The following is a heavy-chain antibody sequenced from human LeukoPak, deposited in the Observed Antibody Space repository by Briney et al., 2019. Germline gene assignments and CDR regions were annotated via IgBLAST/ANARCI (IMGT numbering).Heavy chain of an antibody. D-gene: IGHD3-10*01. CDR3: ARVHYYGSGIERTNYGMDV. J-gene: IGHJ6*02. Sequence: ASVKVSCKASGGTFSSYSISWVRQAPGQGLEWMGRIIPIFGTTNYAQKFQGRVTITADESASTAYMELSSLRSEGTAVYYCARVHYYGSGIERTNYGMDVWGQGTTVTVSS. CDR1: GGTFSSYS. V-gene: IGHV1-69*13. CDR2: IIPIFGTT.